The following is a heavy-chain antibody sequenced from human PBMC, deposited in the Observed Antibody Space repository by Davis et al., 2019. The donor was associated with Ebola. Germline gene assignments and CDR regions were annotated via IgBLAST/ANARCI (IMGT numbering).Heavy chain of an antibody. CDR3: ASQNADIVLMVYAPHYFDY. D-gene: IGHD2-8*01. V-gene: IGHV4-31*03. CDR2: IYYSGST. CDR1: GGSISSGGYY. Sequence: MPSETLSLTCTVSGGSISSGGYYWSWIRQHPGKGLEWIGYIYYSGSTYYNPSLKSRVTISVDTSKNQFSLKLSSVTAADTAVYYCASQNADIVLMVYAPHYFDYWGQGTLVTVSS. J-gene: IGHJ4*02.